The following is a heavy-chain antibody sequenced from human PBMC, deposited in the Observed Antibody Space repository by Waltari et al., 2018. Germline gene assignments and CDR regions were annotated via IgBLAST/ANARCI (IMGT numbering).Heavy chain of an antibody. J-gene: IGHJ4*02. V-gene: IGHV4-30-2*01. CDR1: GGSISSGGYS. D-gene: IGHD3-22*01. Sequence: QLQLQESGSGLVKPSQTLSLTCAVSGGSISSGGYSWSWIRQPPGKGLEWIGYIYHSGSTYYNPSLKSRVTISVDRSKNQFSLKLSSVTAADTAVYYCARASNYYYDSSGYSTFDYWGQGTLVTVSS. CDR2: IYHSGST. CDR3: ARASNYYYDSSGYSTFDY.